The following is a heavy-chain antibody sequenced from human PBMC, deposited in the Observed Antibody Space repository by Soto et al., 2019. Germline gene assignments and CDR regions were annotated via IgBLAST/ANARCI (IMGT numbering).Heavy chain of an antibody. CDR3: ARGRWHDILTGNWFDP. CDR1: GYSISSGYY. D-gene: IGHD3-9*01. CDR2: IYHSGST. J-gene: IGHJ5*02. V-gene: IGHV4-38-2*01. Sequence: LSLTCAVSGYSISSGYYWGWIRQPPGKGLEWIGSIYHSGSTYYNPSLKSRVTISVDTSKNQFSLKLSSVTAADTAVYYCARGRWHDILTGNWFDPWGQGTLVTVSS.